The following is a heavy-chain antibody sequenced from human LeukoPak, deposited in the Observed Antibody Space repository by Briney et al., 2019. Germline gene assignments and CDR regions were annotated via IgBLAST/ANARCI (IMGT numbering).Heavy chain of an antibody. V-gene: IGHV3-21*01. Sequence: PGGSLRLSCAASGFTFSTYSMNWVRQAPGKGLEWVSSISSSSTYVYYADSLKGRFTISRDNAKNSLYLQMNSLRAEDTAVYYCAKRGCDSTHCYPYYFDHWGQGALVTVSS. CDR2: ISSSSTYV. J-gene: IGHJ4*02. CDR1: GFTFSTYS. D-gene: IGHD2-2*01. CDR3: AKRGCDSTHCYPYYFDH.